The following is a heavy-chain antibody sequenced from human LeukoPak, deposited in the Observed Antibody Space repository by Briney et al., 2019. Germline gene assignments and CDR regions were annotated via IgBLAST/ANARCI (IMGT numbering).Heavy chain of an antibody. D-gene: IGHD2-15*01. CDR3: AAEVPYRSGGSCYSFYYYSMDV. Sequence: SVKVSCKASGGTFSSYAISWVRQAPGQGLEWMGGIIPIFGTANYAQKFQGRVTITADESTSTAYMELSSLRSEDTAVYYCAAEVPYRSGGSCYSFYYYSMDVWGQGTTVTVSS. V-gene: IGHV1-69*13. CDR1: GGTFSSYA. CDR2: IIPIFGTA. J-gene: IGHJ6*02.